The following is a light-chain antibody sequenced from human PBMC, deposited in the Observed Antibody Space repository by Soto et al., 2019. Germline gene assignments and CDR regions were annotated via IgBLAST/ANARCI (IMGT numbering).Light chain of an antibody. V-gene: IGKV3-11*01. CDR1: QSVSGSY. CDR2: DAS. J-gene: IGKJ5*01. Sequence: EIVMTQSPGTLSLSPGEVATLSCRASQSVSGSYLAWYQQKPGQAPRLLIYDASNRATGVPARFSGSGSGTDFTLTISSLQPEDFAVYYCQQRSNWPPITFGQGTRLEIK. CDR3: QQRSNWPPIT.